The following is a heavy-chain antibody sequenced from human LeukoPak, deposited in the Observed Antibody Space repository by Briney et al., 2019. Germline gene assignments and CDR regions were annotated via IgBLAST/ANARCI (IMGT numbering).Heavy chain of an antibody. D-gene: IGHD5-18*01. CDR1: GGTFSSYA. V-gene: IGHV1-69*05. CDR3: ARPEVTAMVRWGAFDI. CDR2: IIPIFGTA. J-gene: IGHJ3*02. Sequence: SVKVSCKASGGTFSSYAISWVRQAPGQGLEWMGEIIPIFGTANYAQKFQGRVTITTDESTSTAYMELSSLRSEDTAVYYCARPEVTAMVRWGAFDIWGQGTMVTVSS.